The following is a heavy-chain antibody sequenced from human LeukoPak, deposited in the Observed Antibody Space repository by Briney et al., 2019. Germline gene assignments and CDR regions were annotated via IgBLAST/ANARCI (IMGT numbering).Heavy chain of an antibody. V-gene: IGHV4-38-2*02. D-gene: IGHD6-13*01. CDR2: IYHSGST. CDR3: ARDDQQRIFDY. Sequence: SETLSLTCTVSGYSISSGYYWGWIRQPPGKGLEWIGSIYHSGSTYYNPSLKSRVTISVDTSKNQFSLKLSSVTAADTAVYYCARDDQQRIFDYWGQGTLVTVSS. CDR1: GYSISSGYY. J-gene: IGHJ4*02.